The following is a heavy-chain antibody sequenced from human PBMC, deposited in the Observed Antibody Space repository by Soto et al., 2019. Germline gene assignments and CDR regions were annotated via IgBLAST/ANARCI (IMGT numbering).Heavy chain of an antibody. D-gene: IGHD3-3*01. J-gene: IGHJ4*02. CDR3: AREHDDWSGYSFDF. CDR1: GFSFISYA. CDR2: INVATGST. Sequence: GASVKVSCKSSGFSFISYAIHWVRQAPGQRLEWMGWINVATGSTKYSQHFQGRVTITRDTSASTAYMELNGLTSDDTAIYYCAREHDDWSGYSFDFWGQGTLVTVSS. V-gene: IGHV1-3*01.